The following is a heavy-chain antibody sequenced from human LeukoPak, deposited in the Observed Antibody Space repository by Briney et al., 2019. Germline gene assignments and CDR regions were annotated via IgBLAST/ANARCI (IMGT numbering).Heavy chain of an antibody. CDR2: IYYSGST. CDR1: GGSISSYY. V-gene: IGHV4-59*01. D-gene: IGHD5-18*01. CDR3: ARRRGGYSYGYYDY. J-gene: IGHJ4*02. Sequence: PSETLSLTCTVSGGSISSYYWSWIRQPPGKGLEWIGYIYYSGSTNYNPSLKSRVTISVDTSKNQFSLKLSSVTAADTAVYYCARRRGGYSYGYYDYWGQGTLVTVSS.